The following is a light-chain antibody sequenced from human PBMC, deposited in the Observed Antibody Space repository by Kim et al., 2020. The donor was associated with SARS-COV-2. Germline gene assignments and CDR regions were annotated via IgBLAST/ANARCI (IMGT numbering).Light chain of an antibody. CDR1: SSDIGAYNY. Sequence: GQSITISCTGTSSDIGAYNYVSWYQHHPGKAPKLMIYDVSERPSGVSVRFSGSKSGNTASLTISGLRTEDEADYYCASYASSNTYVFGTGTKVTVL. J-gene: IGLJ1*01. CDR2: DVS. V-gene: IGLV2-14*03. CDR3: ASYASSNTYV.